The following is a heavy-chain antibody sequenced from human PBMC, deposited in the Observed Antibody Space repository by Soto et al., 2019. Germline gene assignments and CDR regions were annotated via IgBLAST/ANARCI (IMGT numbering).Heavy chain of an antibody. CDR1: GFTVSSNY. CDR2: IYSGGST. D-gene: IGHD3-22*01. CDR3: ATSYYDSRGLDY. Sequence: PGGSLRLSCAASGFTVSSNYMSWVRQAPGKGLEWVSVIYSGGSTYYADSVKGRFTISRDNSKNTLYLQMNSLRAEDTAVYYCATSYYDSRGLDYWGQGTLVTVSS. J-gene: IGHJ4*02. V-gene: IGHV3-66*01.